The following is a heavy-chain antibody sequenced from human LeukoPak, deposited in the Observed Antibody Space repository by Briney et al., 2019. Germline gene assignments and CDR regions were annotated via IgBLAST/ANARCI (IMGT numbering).Heavy chain of an antibody. J-gene: IGHJ4*02. Sequence: GGSLRLFCAASGFTFSSYSMNWVRQAPGKGLEWVSCISSSSSYIYYADSVKGRFTISRDNAKNSLYLQMNSLRAEDTAVYYCARAHNWKYGSFDFWGQGTLVTVSS. V-gene: IGHV3-21*01. CDR2: ISSSSSYI. CDR1: GFTFSSYS. CDR3: ARAHNWKYGSFDF. D-gene: IGHD1-7*01.